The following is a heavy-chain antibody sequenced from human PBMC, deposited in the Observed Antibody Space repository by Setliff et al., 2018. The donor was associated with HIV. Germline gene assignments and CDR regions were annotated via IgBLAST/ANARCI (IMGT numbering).Heavy chain of an antibody. CDR3: VGDEKRAAGGTLFYFDL. CDR1: GGSFSDYS. Sequence: ASVKVSCKASGGSFSDYSISWVRQAPGQAFEWMGGIIPMVSLPNFAQSFLGRLTITANRSTTTAYMELSRLTAEDTAVYYCVGDEKRAAGGTLFYFDLWGQGTLVTVSS. J-gene: IGHJ4*02. D-gene: IGHD1-1*01. CDR2: IIPMVSLP. V-gene: IGHV1-69*10.